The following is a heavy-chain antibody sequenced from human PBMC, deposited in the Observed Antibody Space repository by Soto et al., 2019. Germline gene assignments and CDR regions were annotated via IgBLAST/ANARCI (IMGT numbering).Heavy chain of an antibody. CDR3: ARATYYYDSSGYPHNYYYYGMDV. D-gene: IGHD3-22*01. J-gene: IGHJ6*02. Sequence: GGSLRLSCAASGFTFSSYAMHWVRQAPGKGLEWVAVISYDGSNKYYADSVKGRFTISRDNSKNTLYLQMNSLRAEDTAVYYCARATYYYDSSGYPHNYYYYGMDVWGQGTTVTVSS. CDR1: GFTFSSYA. CDR2: ISYDGSNK. V-gene: IGHV3-30-3*01.